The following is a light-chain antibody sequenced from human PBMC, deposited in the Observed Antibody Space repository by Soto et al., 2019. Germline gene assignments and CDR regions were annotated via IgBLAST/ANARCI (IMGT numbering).Light chain of an antibody. Sequence: EIGMTQYPATLSVSPGERATLSCGASQSVSSNLAWYQQKPGQAPRLLIYGASTRATGIPARFSGSGSGTDFTLTISSLQPEDFATYYCQQSSTTVFTFGPGTKVDI. CDR2: GAS. CDR3: QQSSTTVFT. CDR1: QSVSSN. V-gene: IGKV3-15*01. J-gene: IGKJ3*01.